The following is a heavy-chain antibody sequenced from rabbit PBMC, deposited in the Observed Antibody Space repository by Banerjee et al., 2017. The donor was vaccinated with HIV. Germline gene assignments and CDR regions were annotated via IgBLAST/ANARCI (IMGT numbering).Heavy chain of an antibody. J-gene: IGHJ4*01. CDR2: IYPDYGST. D-gene: IGHD4-1*01. CDR1: GIDFSSYG. CDR3: ARDLAGVVGWNLNL. V-gene: IGHV1S47*01. Sequence: QEQLEESGGGLVQPEGSLTLTCKASGIDFSSYGISWVRQAPGKGLEWIAYIYPDYGSTDYASWVNGRFTISLDNAQNTVFLQMTSLTAADTATYFCARDLAGVVGWNLNLWGQGTLVTVS.